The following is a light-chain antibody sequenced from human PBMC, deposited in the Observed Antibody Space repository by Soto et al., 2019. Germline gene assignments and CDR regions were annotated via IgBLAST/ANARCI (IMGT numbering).Light chain of an antibody. CDR3: QQYYSYPHT. J-gene: IGKJ1*01. V-gene: IGKV1-8*01. Sequence: AIRMTQSPSSFSASTGDRVTITCRASQGISSYLAWYQQKPGKAPKLLIYAASTLQSWVPSRFSGSGSGTDFTLTISCLQSEDFATYYCQQYYSYPHTFGQGTKVDIK. CDR1: QGISSY. CDR2: AAS.